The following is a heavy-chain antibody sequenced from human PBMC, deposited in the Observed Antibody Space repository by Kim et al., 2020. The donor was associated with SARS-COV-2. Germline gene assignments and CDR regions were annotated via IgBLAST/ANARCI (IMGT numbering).Heavy chain of an antibody. CDR2: ISYDGSNK. CDR1: GFTFSSYG. V-gene: IGHV3-30*18. J-gene: IGHJ6*02. D-gene: IGHD3-16*01. CDR3: AKAVYTFGMDV. Sequence: GGSLRLSCAASGFTFSSYGMHWVRQAPGKGLEWVAVISYDGSNKYYADSVKGRFTISRDNSKNTLYLQMNSLRAEDTAVYYCAKAVYTFGMDVWGQGTTV.